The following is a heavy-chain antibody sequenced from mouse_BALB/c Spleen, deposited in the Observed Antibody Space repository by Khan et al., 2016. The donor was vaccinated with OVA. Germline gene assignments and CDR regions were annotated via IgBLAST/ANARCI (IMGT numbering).Heavy chain of an antibody. CDR2: ISYSGNT. Sequence: EVQLQESGPGLVKPSQSLSLTCTVTGYSITSDYAWNWIRQFPGNKLEWMGFISYSGNTNYNPSLKSRISITRATSKNQFFLQLNSVTTEDTATYDCARVYGGDFDYWGQGTTLTVSS. V-gene: IGHV3-2*02. CDR3: ARVYGGDFDY. D-gene: IGHD1-1*01. CDR1: GYSITSDYA. J-gene: IGHJ2*01.